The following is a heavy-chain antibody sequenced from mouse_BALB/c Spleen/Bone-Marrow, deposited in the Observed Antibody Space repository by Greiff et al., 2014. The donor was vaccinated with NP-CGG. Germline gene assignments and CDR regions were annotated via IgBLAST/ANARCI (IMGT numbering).Heavy chain of an antibody. D-gene: IGHD1-1*01. CDR2: ISNGGGRT. V-gene: IGHV5-12-2*01. Sequence: DVMLVESGGGLVQPGGSLKLSCAASGFTFSSYTMSWVRQTPEKRLKWVAYISNGGGRTYYPDTVKGRFTISRDNAKNTLYLQMSSLKSEDTAMYYCARHGGSRGYYFDYWGQGTTLTVSS. CDR1: GFTFSSYT. CDR3: ARHGGSRGYYFDY. J-gene: IGHJ2*01.